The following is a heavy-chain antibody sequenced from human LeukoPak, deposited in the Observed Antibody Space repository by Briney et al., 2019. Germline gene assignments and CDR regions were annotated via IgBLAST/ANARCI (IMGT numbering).Heavy chain of an antibody. D-gene: IGHD3-3*01. Sequence: ASVKVSCKASGYTFTGYYMHWVRQAPGQGLEWMGWINPNSGGTNYAQKFQGRVTMTRDTSISTAYMELSRLRSDDTAVYYCAREIVTIFGVAPESYYYYGVDVWGQGTTVTVSS. J-gene: IGHJ6*02. CDR1: GYTFTGYY. V-gene: IGHV1-2*02. CDR2: INPNSGGT. CDR3: AREIVTIFGVAPESYYYYGVDV.